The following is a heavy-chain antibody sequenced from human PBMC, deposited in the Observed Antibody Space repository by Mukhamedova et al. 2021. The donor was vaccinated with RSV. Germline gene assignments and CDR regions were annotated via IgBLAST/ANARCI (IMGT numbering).Heavy chain of an antibody. D-gene: IGHD3-22*01. Sequence: QWYQRRVTMTRDTSTSTVYMELSSLRSEDMAVYYCARIRDYYDSSGYYFDYWGQGTLVTVSS. V-gene: IGHV1-46*01. CDR3: ARIRDYYDSSGYYFDY. J-gene: IGHJ4*02.